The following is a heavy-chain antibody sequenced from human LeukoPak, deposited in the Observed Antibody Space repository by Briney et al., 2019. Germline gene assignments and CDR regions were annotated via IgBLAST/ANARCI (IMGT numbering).Heavy chain of an antibody. CDR3: VREGNDLLSKNFDY. J-gene: IGHJ4*02. CDR2: VNPHSGVR. Sequence: ASVKLSCKSSGFTFSDYYIHWVRQAPGQGLEWKGYVNPHSGVRSSPQKFQGRVTMTPDTSISVVYMELSSLTSDDTAIYYCVREGNDLLSKNFDYWGQGTLVTVSS. D-gene: IGHD2/OR15-2a*01. V-gene: IGHV1-2*02. CDR1: GFTFSDYY.